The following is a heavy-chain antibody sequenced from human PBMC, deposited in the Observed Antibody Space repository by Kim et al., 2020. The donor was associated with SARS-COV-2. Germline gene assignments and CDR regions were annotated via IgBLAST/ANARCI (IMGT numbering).Heavy chain of an antibody. CDR3: ARAGSGSYDYGMDV. V-gene: IGHV3-30*01. J-gene: IGHJ6*02. D-gene: IGHD1-26*01. Sequence: ADSVQGRFSISRDKSQNARYLQMNSLRAADTAVYYCARAGSGSYDYGMDVWGQGTTVTVSS.